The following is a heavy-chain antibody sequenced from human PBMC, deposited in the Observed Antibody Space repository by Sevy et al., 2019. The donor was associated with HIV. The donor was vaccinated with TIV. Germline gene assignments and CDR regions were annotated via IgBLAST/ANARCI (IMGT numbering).Heavy chain of an antibody. CDR3: ARDLPPSATTVAHFDY. Sequence: GGSLRLSCAASGFTLSSYEMNWVRQAPGKGLEWVSYISNSGTTISYSDSVRGRFSISRDNARNSLYLQMNSLRAEDTAVYYCARDLPPSATTVAHFDYWGQGSLVTVSS. CDR2: ISNSGTTI. J-gene: IGHJ4*02. D-gene: IGHD4-17*01. V-gene: IGHV3-48*03. CDR1: GFTLSSYE.